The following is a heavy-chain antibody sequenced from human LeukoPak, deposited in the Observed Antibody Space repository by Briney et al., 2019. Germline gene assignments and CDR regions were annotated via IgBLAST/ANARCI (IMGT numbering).Heavy chain of an antibody. Sequence: PSQTLSLTCTVSGGSISSGDYYWSWIRQPPGKGLEWIGYIYYGGSTYYNPSLKSRVTISVDTSKSQFSLKLSSVTAADTAVYYCARDTLDRGDAFDIWGQGTMVTVSS. CDR2: IYYGGST. D-gene: IGHD3-10*01. CDR3: ARDTLDRGDAFDI. CDR1: GGSISSGDYY. V-gene: IGHV4-30-4*01. J-gene: IGHJ3*02.